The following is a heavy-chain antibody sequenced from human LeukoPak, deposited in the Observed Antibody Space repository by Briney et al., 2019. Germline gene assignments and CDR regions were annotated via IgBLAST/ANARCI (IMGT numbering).Heavy chain of an antibody. V-gene: IGHV3-43*02. Sequence: GGSLRLSCAASGFTFDDYAMHWVRQAPGKGLEWVSLISGDGGSTYYADSVKGRFTISRDNSKNSLFLQMSSLRTEDTALYYCAKDILSEQWHDAFDIWGQGTMVTVSS. CDR3: AKDILSEQWHDAFDI. J-gene: IGHJ3*02. CDR1: GFTFDDYA. CDR2: ISGDGGST. D-gene: IGHD6-19*01.